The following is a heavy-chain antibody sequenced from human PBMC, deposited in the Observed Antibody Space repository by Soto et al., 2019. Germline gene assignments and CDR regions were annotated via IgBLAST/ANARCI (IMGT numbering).Heavy chain of an antibody. CDR2: IYYSGST. V-gene: IGHV4-59*01. D-gene: IGHD6-19*01. Sequence: PSETLSLTCTVSGGSISSYYWSWIRQPPGKGLEWIGYIYYSGSTNYNPSLKSRVTISVDTSKNQFSLKLSSVTAADTAVYYCARVLIAVAGKNWFDPWGQGTLVTVSS. CDR1: GGSISSYY. CDR3: ARVLIAVAGKNWFDP. J-gene: IGHJ5*02.